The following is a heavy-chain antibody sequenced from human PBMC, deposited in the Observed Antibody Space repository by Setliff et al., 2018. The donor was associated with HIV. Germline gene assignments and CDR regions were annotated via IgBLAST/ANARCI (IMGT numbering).Heavy chain of an antibody. CDR2: IIPIFGTA. CDR1: GGTFSSYA. Sequence: SVKVSCKASGGTFSSYAISWVRQAPGQGLEWMGGIIPIFGTANYAQKFQGRVTITADTSTDTAYMELSSVRSEDTAVYYCATEGPPPRTSDFEYWGQGTLVTVSS. V-gene: IGHV1-69*06. CDR3: ATEGPPPRTSDFEY. J-gene: IGHJ4*02. D-gene: IGHD1-1*01.